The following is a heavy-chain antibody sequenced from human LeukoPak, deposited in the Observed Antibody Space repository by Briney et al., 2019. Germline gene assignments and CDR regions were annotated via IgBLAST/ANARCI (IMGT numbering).Heavy chain of an antibody. CDR1: GFTVSSNY. J-gene: IGHJ4*02. CDR3: ARVRTDYDFWSGYYGGYFDY. V-gene: IGHV3-53*01. Sequence: PGGSLRLSCAASGFTVSSNYMSWVRQAPGKGLEWVSVIYSGGSTYYADSVKGRFTISRDNSKNTLYLQMNSLRAEDTAVYYCARVRTDYDFWSGYYGGYFDYWGQGTLVTVSS. CDR2: IYSGGST. D-gene: IGHD3-3*01.